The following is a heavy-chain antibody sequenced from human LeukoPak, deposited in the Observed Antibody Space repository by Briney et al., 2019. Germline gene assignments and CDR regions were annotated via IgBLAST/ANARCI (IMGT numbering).Heavy chain of an antibody. Sequence: SSETLSLTCTVPGGSISSSSYYWGWIRQPPGKGLEWIGSIYYGGSTYYNPSLKSRVTISVDTSKNQFSLKLSSVTAADTAVYYCARPRMDSSGYYYWYFDYWGQGTLVTVSS. CDR1: GGSISSSSYY. D-gene: IGHD3-22*01. CDR2: IYYGGST. V-gene: IGHV4-39*01. J-gene: IGHJ4*02. CDR3: ARPRMDSSGYYYWYFDY.